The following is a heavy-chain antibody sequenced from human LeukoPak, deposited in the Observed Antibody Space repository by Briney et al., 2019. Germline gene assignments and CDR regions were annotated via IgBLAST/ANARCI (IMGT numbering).Heavy chain of an antibody. Sequence: GESLKISCKGSGYSFTSYWIGWVRQMPGKGLEWMGIIYPGDSDTRYSPSFQGQVTISADKPISTAYLQWSSLKASDTAMYYCARPEAAAADAFDIWGQGTMVTVSS. V-gene: IGHV5-51*01. J-gene: IGHJ3*02. CDR2: IYPGDSDT. CDR3: ARPEAAAADAFDI. CDR1: GYSFTSYW. D-gene: IGHD6-13*01.